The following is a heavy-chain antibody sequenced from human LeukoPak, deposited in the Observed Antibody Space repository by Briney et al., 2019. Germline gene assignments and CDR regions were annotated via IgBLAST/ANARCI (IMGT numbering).Heavy chain of an antibody. J-gene: IGHJ4*02. Sequence: PGGSLRLSCAASGFTFSSYSMNWVRQAPGKGLEWVSSISSNSSYIYYADSVKGRFTISRDNAKNSLYLQMNSLRAEDTAVYYCARDIQAHTAMGVYYFDYWGQGTLVTVSS. V-gene: IGHV3-21*01. CDR2: ISSNSSYI. CDR1: GFTFSSYS. D-gene: IGHD5-18*01. CDR3: ARDIQAHTAMGVYYFDY.